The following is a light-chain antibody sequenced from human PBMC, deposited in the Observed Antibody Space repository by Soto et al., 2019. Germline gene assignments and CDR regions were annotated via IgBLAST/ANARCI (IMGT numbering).Light chain of an antibody. V-gene: IGLV2-14*01. J-gene: IGLJ1*01. CDR3: SSYTSTGTLYV. CDR2: EVS. CDR1: SSDVGGYNY. Sequence: QSALTQPASVSGSPRQSITISCTGTSSDVGGYNYVSWYQQHPGKAPKLMIYEVSNRPSGVSNRFSGSKSGNTASLTISGLQAEDEADYYCSSYTSTGTLYVFGTGTKLTVL.